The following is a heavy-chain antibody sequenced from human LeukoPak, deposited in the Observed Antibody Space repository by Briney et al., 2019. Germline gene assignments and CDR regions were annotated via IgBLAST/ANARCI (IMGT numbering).Heavy chain of an antibody. D-gene: IGHD2-21*02. CDR3: ARAGDVVTAIGGYYYYMDV. CDR1: GYTFTGYY. Sequence: EASVKVSCKASGYTFTGYYMHWVRQAPGQGLEWMGRINPNSGGTNYAQKFQGRVTMTRDTSISTAYMELSRLRSDDTAVYYCARAGDVVTAIGGYYYYMDVWGKGTTVTVSS. V-gene: IGHV1-2*06. CDR2: INPNSGGT. J-gene: IGHJ6*03.